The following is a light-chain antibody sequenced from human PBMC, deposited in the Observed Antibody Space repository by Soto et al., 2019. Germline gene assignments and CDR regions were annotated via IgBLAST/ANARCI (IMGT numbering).Light chain of an antibody. V-gene: IGKV1-9*01. CDR1: PGISSF. Sequence: DIQLTQSPSILSASVGDRVTITCRASPGISSFLAWYRQKPGKAPELLLFSASTLVTGVPSRFSGSGSETDFTLTISSLQPEDSATYYRQQLNSYPYTFGPGTKVTLK. J-gene: IGKJ3*01. CDR3: QQLNSYPYT. CDR2: SAS.